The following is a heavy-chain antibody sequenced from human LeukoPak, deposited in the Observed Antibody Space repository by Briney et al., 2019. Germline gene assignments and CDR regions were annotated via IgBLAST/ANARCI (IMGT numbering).Heavy chain of an antibody. V-gene: IGHV4-34*01. CDR3: ARGGYGDYVRDFDY. D-gene: IGHD4-17*01. J-gene: IGHJ4*02. Sequence: SETLSLTCAVYGGSFSGYYLSWIRQPPGKGLEWIGEINHSGSTNYNPSLKSRVNISVDTSKKQFSLKLSSVTAADTAVYYCARGGYGDYVRDFDYWGQGTLVTVSS. CDR1: GGSFSGYY. CDR2: INHSGST.